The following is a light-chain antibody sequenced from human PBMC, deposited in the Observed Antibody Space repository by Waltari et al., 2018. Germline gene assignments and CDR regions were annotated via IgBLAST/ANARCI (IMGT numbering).Light chain of an antibody. Sequence: QSALTQTATVSGSPGQSITISCTGTTSDDGKYNLVSWYQQHPGKAPTLIIYDVNKRPSGVSNRFSGSKSGNTASLTISGLQAADEAYYYCCSYAGSAISVFGGGTKVTVL. V-gene: IGLV2-23*02. CDR3: CSYAGSAISV. J-gene: IGLJ3*02. CDR2: DVN. CDR1: TSDDGKYNL.